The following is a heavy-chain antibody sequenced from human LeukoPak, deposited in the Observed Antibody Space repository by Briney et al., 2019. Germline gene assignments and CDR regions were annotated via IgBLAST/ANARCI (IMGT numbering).Heavy chain of an antibody. D-gene: IGHD2-2*01. CDR2: ISSSSSYI. J-gene: IGHJ6*03. CDR3: ARIVIVVVPAASYHYYYYMDV. Sequence: GGSLRLSCAASGFTFSSYSVNWVRQAPGKGLEWVSSISSSSSYIYYADSVKGRFTISRDNAKNSLYLQMNSLRAEDTAVYYCARIVIVVVPAASYHYYYYMDVWGKGTTVTVSS. V-gene: IGHV3-21*01. CDR1: GFTFSSYS.